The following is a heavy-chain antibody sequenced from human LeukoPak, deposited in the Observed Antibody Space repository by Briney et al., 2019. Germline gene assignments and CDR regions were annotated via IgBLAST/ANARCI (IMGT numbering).Heavy chain of an antibody. CDR3: ARYCSSTSCYRHFDY. Sequence: ASVKVSCKASGYTFTSYGIRWVRQAPGQGLEWMGWISAYNGDTNYAQKLQGRVTMTTDTSTSTAYMELRSLRSDDTAVYYCARYCSSTSCYRHFDYWGQGTLDTVSS. CDR2: ISAYNGDT. J-gene: IGHJ4*02. V-gene: IGHV1-18*04. D-gene: IGHD2-2*02. CDR1: GYTFTSYG.